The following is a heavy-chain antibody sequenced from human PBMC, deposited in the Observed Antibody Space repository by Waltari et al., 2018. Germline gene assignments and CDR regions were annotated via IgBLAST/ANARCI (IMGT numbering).Heavy chain of an antibody. V-gene: IGHV4-34*02. J-gene: IGHJ6*02. D-gene: IGHD2-15*01. CDR2: INHNGNR. CDR1: GGSFISYY. CDR3: VRLEDCSGPGGNCYSGDSFALDV. Sequence: QVQLQQWGAGQLQPSATLSLTCAVPGGSFISYYWGWIRQPPGKGLEWIGEINHNGNRNYNPSLRSRVTMLIDTSRSQFSLKVNSVTAADTAVYYCVRLEDCSGPGGNCYSGDSFALDVWGQGTTVTVSS.